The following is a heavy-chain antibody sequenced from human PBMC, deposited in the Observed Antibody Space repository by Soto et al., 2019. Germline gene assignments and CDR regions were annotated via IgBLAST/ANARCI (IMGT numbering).Heavy chain of an antibody. CDR1: GFTFSSYG. Sequence: EVQLVESGGGLVQPGGSLRLSCAASGFTFSSYGMNWVRQAPGKGLEWVSYISSSSGNTIYYADSVKGRFTISRDNAKNSPYLQMSSLRAEDTALYYCARDLWDDLAGGESDYWGQGTLVTVSS. D-gene: IGHD3-16*01. CDR3: ARDLWDDLAGGESDY. J-gene: IGHJ4*02. CDR2: ISSSSGNTI. V-gene: IGHV3-48*01.